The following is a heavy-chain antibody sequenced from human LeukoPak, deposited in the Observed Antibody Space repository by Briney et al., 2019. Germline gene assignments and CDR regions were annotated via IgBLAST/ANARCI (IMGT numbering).Heavy chain of an antibody. CDR1: GGSFSGYY. J-gene: IGHJ6*02. Sequence: SETLSLTCAVYGGSFSGYYWSWIRQPPGKGLEWIGEINHSGSTNYNPSLKSRVTISVDTSKNQFSLKLSSVTAADTAVYYCARRKSPRVVPNYYYGMDVWGQGTTVTVSS. V-gene: IGHV4-34*01. CDR3: ARRKSPRVVPNYYYGMDV. CDR2: INHSGST. D-gene: IGHD2-15*01.